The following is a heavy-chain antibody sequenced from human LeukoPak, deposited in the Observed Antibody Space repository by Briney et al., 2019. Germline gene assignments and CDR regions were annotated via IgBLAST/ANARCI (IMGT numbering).Heavy chain of an antibody. D-gene: IGHD3-3*01. Sequence: ASVKVSCKASGYTFTSYGISWVRQAPGQGLEWMGWISAYNGNTNYAQKLQGRVTMTTDTSTSTACMELRSLRSDDTAVYYCARDTHNYDFWSGTRRTEYFQHWGQGTLVTVSS. CDR2: ISAYNGNT. CDR1: GYTFTSYG. CDR3: ARDTHNYDFWSGTRRTEYFQH. J-gene: IGHJ1*01. V-gene: IGHV1-18*01.